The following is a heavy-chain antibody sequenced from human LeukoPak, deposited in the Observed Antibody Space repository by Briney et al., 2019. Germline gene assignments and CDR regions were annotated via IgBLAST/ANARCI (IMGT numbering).Heavy chain of an antibody. J-gene: IGHJ3*02. CDR2: IIPIFGTA. V-gene: IGHV1-69*05. Sequence: SVKVSCKASGGTFSSYAISWVRQAPGQGLEWMGRIIPIFGTANYAQKFQGRVTITTDESTSTVYMELSSLRSEDTAVYYCARGIVGAAGAFDIWGQGTMVTVSS. D-gene: IGHD1-26*01. CDR1: GGTFSSYA. CDR3: ARGIVGAAGAFDI.